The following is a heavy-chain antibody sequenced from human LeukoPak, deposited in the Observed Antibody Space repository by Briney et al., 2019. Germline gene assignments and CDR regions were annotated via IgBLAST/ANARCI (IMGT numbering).Heavy chain of an antibody. CDR1: GFTFNRYA. V-gene: IGHV3-23*01. J-gene: IGHJ4*02. D-gene: IGHD2-2*01. Sequence: GGSLRLSCVASGFTFNRYAMSWVRQAPGKGLEWVSDISRSGRNTYYADSVKGRFTLSRDNSKNTLYLQMNSLRADDTAVYNCAKRYCTSTSCLYIYCWGKGTVVTVS. CDR3: AKRYCTSTSCLYIYC. CDR2: ISRSGRNT.